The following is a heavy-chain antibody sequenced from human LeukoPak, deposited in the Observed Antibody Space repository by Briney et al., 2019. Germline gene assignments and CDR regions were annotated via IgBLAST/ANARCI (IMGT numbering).Heavy chain of an antibody. V-gene: IGHV4-39*07. CDR2: IYYSGST. D-gene: IGHD3-9*01. CDR3: ARVENYDILTGLYYFDY. Sequence: RPSETLSLTCTVSGGSISSSSYYWGWIRQPPGKGLEWIGSIYYSGSTYYNPSLKSRVTISVDTSKNQFSLKLSSVTAADTAVYYCARVENYDILTGLYYFDYWGQGTLVTVSS. CDR1: GGSISSSSYY. J-gene: IGHJ4*02.